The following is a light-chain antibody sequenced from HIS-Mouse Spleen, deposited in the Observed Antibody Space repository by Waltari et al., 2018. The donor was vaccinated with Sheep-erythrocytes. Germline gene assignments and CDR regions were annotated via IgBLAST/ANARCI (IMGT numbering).Light chain of an antibody. CDR3: QQYNSYPLT. J-gene: IGKJ4*01. Sequence: DIKMTQSPSTLSASVGYRVTISCRASQSISSWLAWYQQKPGKVPKLLIYKASSLESGVPSRFSGSGSGTEFTLTISSLQPDDFATYYCQQYNSYPLTFGGGTKVEIK. CDR1: QSISSW. V-gene: IGKV1-5*03. CDR2: KAS.